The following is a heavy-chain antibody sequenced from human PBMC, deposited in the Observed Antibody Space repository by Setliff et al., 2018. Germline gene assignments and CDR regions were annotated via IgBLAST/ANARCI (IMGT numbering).Heavy chain of an antibody. Sequence: SETLSLTCTVSGTSINSYYWTWIRQSPGKGLEWIGHIYTSWSTIYNPSLKSRLTISLDTSKNQFSLTLSSATAADTAVYYCARMSGFLYMDVWGKGTTVTVSS. CDR2: IYTSWST. CDR1: GTSINSYY. V-gene: IGHV4-4*08. J-gene: IGHJ6*03. CDR3: ARMSGFLYMDV. D-gene: IGHD3-3*01.